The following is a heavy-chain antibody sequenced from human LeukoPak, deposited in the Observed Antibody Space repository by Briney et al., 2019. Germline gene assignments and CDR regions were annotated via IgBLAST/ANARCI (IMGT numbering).Heavy chain of an antibody. CDR3: TRNSGWYGIS. J-gene: IGHJ4*02. CDR2: IGYSGGDS. D-gene: IGHD6-19*01. CDR1: GFTLSSYE. Sequence: GGSLSLSCTVSGFTLSSYETTWFRQAPGKGLEWVSSIGYSGGDSHYADSVKGRFTISRDNSRNTLYLQLSSLRADDTAVYYCTRNSGWYGISWGQGTLVTVSS. V-gene: IGHV3-23*01.